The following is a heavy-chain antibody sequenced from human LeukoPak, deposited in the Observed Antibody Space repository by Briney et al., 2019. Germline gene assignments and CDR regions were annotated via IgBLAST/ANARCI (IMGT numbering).Heavy chain of an antibody. CDR1: GGSISSYY. CDR2: IYYSGST. J-gene: IGHJ4*02. CDR3: ARQGGDYGDYFDY. Sequence: PSETLSLTCTVSGGSISSYYWSWIRQPPGKGLEWIGYIYYSGSTNYNPSLKSRVTISVDTSKNQFSPKLSSVTAADTAVYYCARQGGDYGDYFDYWGQGTLVTVSS. D-gene: IGHD4-17*01. V-gene: IGHV4-59*08.